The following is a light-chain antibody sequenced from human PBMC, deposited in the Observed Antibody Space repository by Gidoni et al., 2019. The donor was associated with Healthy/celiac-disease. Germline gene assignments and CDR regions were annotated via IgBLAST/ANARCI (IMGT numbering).Light chain of an antibody. CDR2: DVS. Sequence: QSALTQPASVSGSPVHSITISCTGTSSDVGGYNYVSWYQQHPGKAPKLMIYDVSNRPSGVSNRFSGSKSGNTASLTISGLQAEDEADYYCSSYTSSSTLVFGGGTKLTVL. V-gene: IGLV2-14*01. CDR3: SSYTSSSTLV. J-gene: IGLJ2*01. CDR1: SSDVGGYNY.